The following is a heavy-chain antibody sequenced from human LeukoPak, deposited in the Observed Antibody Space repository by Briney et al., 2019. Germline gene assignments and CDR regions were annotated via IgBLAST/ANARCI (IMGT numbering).Heavy chain of an antibody. J-gene: IGHJ4*02. CDR2: ISSSGSTI. CDR3: AKSKLLWFGDLFDY. CDR1: GFTFSSYN. V-gene: IGHV3-48*01. Sequence: GGSLRLSCAASGFTFSSYNMNWVRQAPGKGLEWVSDISSSGSTIYFADSVKGRFTISRDNSKNTLYLQMNSLRAEDTAVYYCAKSKLLWFGDLFDYWGQGTLVTVSS. D-gene: IGHD3-10*01.